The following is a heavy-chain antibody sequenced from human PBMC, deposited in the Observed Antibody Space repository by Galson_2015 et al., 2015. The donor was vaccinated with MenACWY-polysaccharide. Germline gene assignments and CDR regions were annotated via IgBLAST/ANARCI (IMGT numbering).Heavy chain of an antibody. CDR3: VTHPKGTDSRWYDY. CDR1: GFDFSSYA. D-gene: IGHD3-22*01. V-gene: IGHV3-23*01. CDR2: MSGRRGYT. J-gene: IGHJ4*02. Sequence: SLRLSCAASGFDFSSYATSWVRQAPGKGLEWVSTMSGRRGYTYYADSVKGRFTISRDNSKNTLYLQMNNLRADDTAIYSCVTHPKGTDSRWYDYRGQGTLVTVSS.